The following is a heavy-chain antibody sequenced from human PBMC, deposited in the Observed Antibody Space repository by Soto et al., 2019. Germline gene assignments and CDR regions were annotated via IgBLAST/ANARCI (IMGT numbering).Heavy chain of an antibody. V-gene: IGHV1-46*01. J-gene: IGHJ6*02. CDR3: AKERGRATYGEYYYYGMDV. CDR1: GYTFTSYY. D-gene: IGHD3-16*01. Sequence: ASVKVSCKASGYTFTSYYMHWVRQAPGQGLEWMGRINPSGGSTDYAEKFQGRVTMTRDASTSTVYMELSSLRSDDTAVYYCAKERGRATYGEYYYYGMDVWGQGTTVTVSS. CDR2: INPSGGST.